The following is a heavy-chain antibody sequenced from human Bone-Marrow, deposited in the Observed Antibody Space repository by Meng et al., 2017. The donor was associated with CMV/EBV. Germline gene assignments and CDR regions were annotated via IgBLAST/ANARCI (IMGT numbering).Heavy chain of an antibody. Sequence: SFSGYYWSWIREPQGKALEWIGEINHSGSTNYNPSLKSRVTISVDTSKSQFSLKLSSVTAADTAVYYCARGRVIFGVVIAARGWFDPWGQGTLVTVS. J-gene: IGHJ5*02. D-gene: IGHD3-3*01. CDR1: SFSGYY. V-gene: IGHV4-34*01. CDR2: INHSGST. CDR3: ARGRVIFGVVIAARGWFDP.